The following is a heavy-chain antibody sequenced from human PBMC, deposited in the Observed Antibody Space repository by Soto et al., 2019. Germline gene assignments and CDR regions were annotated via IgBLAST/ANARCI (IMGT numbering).Heavy chain of an antibody. Sequence: SETLSLTCSVAGGSVSNKTYYWSWIRQPPGKRLEWIGYVYYSGTTNYNPSLKGRVTISVDLSKNQFSLRLSSVTTADTALYYCARTTAVPNTLRSRYFFDYWGQGTLVTVSS. CDR1: GGSVSNKTYY. CDR3: ARTTAVPNTLRSRYFFDY. J-gene: IGHJ4*02. D-gene: IGHD4-17*01. CDR2: VYYSGTT. V-gene: IGHV4-61*01.